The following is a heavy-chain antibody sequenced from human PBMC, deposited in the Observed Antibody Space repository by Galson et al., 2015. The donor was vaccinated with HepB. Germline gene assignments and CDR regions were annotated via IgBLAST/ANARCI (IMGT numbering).Heavy chain of an antibody. CDR3: ARESSSGPEMGYFDY. D-gene: IGHD6-6*01. CDR1: GGSISSYY. J-gene: IGHJ4*02. CDR2: IYYSGST. V-gene: IGHV4-59*01. Sequence: ETLSLTCTVSGGSISSYYWSWIRQPPGKGLEWIGYIYYSGSTNYNPSLKSRVTISVDTSKNQFSLKLSSVTAADTAVYYCARESSSGPEMGYFDYWGQGTLVTVSS.